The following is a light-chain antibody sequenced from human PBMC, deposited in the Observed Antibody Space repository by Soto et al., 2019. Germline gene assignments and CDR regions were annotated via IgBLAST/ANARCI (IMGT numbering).Light chain of an antibody. Sequence: QSVLTQPPSVSGAPGQRVTISCTGSSSNLGSGFDVQWYQQLPGTAPKLLIYYNDNRPSGVPDRFSGSKSGTSASLAIAGLQADDEADYYCQSYDSSLSGHVFFGGGTKLTVL. J-gene: IGLJ2*01. CDR1: SSNLGSGFD. CDR2: YND. CDR3: QSYDSSLSGHVF. V-gene: IGLV1-40*01.